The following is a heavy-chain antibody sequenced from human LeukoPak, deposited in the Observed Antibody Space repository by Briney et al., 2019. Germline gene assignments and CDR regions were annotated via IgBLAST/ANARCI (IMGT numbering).Heavy chain of an antibody. CDR1: GYTFTSYY. CDR2: INPSGGST. CDR3: ARDVGYYDSSGYYFNWFDP. Sequence: ASVKVPCKASGYTFTSYYMHWVRQAPGQGLEWMGIINPSGGSTSYAQKFQGRVTMTRDMSTSTVYMELSSLRSEDTAVYYCARDVGYYDSSGYYFNWFDPWGQGTLVTVSS. J-gene: IGHJ5*02. D-gene: IGHD3-22*01. V-gene: IGHV1-46*01.